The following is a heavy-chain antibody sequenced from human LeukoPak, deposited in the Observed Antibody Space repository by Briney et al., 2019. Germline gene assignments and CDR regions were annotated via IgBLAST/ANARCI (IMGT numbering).Heavy chain of an antibody. CDR1: GYTFTSYY. Sequence: ASVKVSCKASGYTFTSYYMHWVRQAPGQGLEWMGGFDPEDGETIYAQKFQGRVTMTEDTSTDTAYMELSSLRSEDTAVYYCATGRREPGDYWGQGTLVTVSS. CDR2: FDPEDGET. J-gene: IGHJ4*02. D-gene: IGHD1-26*01. CDR3: ATGRREPGDY. V-gene: IGHV1-24*01.